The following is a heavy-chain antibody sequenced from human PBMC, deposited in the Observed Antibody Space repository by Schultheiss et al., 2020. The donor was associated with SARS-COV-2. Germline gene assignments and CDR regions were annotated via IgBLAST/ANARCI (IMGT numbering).Heavy chain of an antibody. V-gene: IGHV3-7*01. Sequence: GGSLRLSCAASGFPLRSYDMSWVRQAPGKGLEWVANIKYDGSDSYYVDSVKGRFTISRDNAKNSLYLQMNSLRAEDTAVYYCAKLADCSSTSCYLDYWGQGTLVTVSS. CDR3: AKLADCSSTSCYLDY. J-gene: IGHJ4*02. CDR2: IKYDGSDS. CDR1: GFPLRSYD. D-gene: IGHD2-2*01.